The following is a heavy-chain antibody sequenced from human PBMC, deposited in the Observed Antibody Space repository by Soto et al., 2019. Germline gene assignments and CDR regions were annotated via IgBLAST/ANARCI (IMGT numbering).Heavy chain of an antibody. J-gene: IGHJ6*02. CDR2: IIPIFGTA. CDR3: ARDWTMIVWVTQGQYYYVMDV. CDR1: GGTFSSYA. Sequence: GASVKVSCKASGGTFSSYAISWVRQAPGQGLEWMGGIIPIFGTANYAQKFQGRVTITADESTSTAYMELSSLRSEDTAVYYCARDWTMIVWVTQGQYYYVMDVCGQGSTVTVSS. D-gene: IGHD3-22*01. V-gene: IGHV1-69*13.